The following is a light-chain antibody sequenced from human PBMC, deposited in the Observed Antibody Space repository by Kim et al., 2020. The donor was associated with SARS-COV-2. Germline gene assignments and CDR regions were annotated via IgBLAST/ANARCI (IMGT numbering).Light chain of an antibody. Sequence: QSVLTQPPSVSGAPGQRVTISCTGGSSNIGAGYDVHWYQQLPRTAPKLLIYGNSNRPSGVPDRFSGSKSGTSASLAITGLQAEDEADFFCQSYDSSLSGVVFGGGTQLTVL. V-gene: IGLV1-40*01. CDR1: SSNIGAGYD. CDR2: GNS. J-gene: IGLJ2*01. CDR3: QSYDSSLSGVV.